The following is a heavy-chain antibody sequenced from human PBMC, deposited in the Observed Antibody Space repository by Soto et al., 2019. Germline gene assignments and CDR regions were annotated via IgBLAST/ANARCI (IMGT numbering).Heavy chain of an antibody. CDR2: IYTSGST. V-gene: IGHV4-4*07. CDR1: GASLNNYY. Sequence: ETLSLTCTVSGASLNNYYWSWARQPAGKGLEWVGRIYTSGSTNYNPSLESRVTMSVDTSKNQFSLKLSSVTAADTAVYYCARGSLAPDYWGQGTLVTVSS. CDR3: ARGSLAPDY. D-gene: IGHD1-26*01. J-gene: IGHJ4*02.